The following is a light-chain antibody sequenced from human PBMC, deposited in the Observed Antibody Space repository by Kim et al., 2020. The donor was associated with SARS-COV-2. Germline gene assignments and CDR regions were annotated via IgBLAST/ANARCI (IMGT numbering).Light chain of an antibody. CDR3: QAWDSSTGV. V-gene: IGLV3-1*01. J-gene: IGLJ3*02. Sequence: VSPRQTASITCSGDKLGDKYACWYQQKPGQSPVLVIYQDSKRPAGIPERFSGSNSGNTATLTISGTQAMDEADYYCQAWDSSTGVFGGGTKLTVL. CDR1: KLGDKY. CDR2: QDS.